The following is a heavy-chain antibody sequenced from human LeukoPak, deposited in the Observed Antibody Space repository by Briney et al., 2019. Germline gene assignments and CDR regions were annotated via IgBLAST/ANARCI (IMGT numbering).Heavy chain of an antibody. D-gene: IGHD6-19*01. CDR2: INPNSGGT. V-gene: IGHV1-2*02. Sequence: ASVKLSCKASGYILTGYYIHWVRQAPGQGLEWMGWINPNSGGTNYAQKFQGRITMTRDTSISTAYMELSSLRSDDTAVYSCARERPPPVADASDIWGQGKMVTVSS. CDR3: ARERPPPVADASDI. CDR1: GYILTGYY. J-gene: IGHJ3*02.